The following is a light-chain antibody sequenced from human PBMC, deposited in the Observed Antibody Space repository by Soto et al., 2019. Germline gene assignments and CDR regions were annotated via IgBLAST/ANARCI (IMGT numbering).Light chain of an antibody. J-gene: IGLJ1*01. CDR2: DDN. CDR3: GSWYSSLSAYV. V-gene: IGLV1-51*01. CDR1: SSNIGGNS. Sequence: QSVMTQPPSVSAGPGQKVTISCSGSSSNIGGNSVSWYQQLPGTAPKLLIYDDNKPPSGIPDRFSGSKSGTSATLGITGVQTGDEADYYCGSWYSSLSAYVFGTGTKLTVL.